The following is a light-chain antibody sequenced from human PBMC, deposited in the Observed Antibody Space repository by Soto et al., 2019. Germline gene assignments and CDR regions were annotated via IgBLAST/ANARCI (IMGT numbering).Light chain of an antibody. Sequence: DNQMTQSPSTLPASVGDRVTITCXASQSIRSWLAWYQQKPGKAPKLLIYDASSLESGVPSRFTGSGSGTEFTLTISSLQSDDVATYYCQQYSTYPITIGPGTRLEIK. J-gene: IGKJ5*01. CDR2: DAS. CDR3: QQYSTYPIT. V-gene: IGKV1-5*01. CDR1: QSIRSW.